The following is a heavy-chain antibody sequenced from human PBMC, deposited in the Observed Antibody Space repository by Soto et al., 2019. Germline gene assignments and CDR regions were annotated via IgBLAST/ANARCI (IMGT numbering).Heavy chain of an antibody. Sequence: GGSLRLSCAASGFTFGIYSMNWVRQAPGKGLEWISYINGSSSTMYYADSVKGRFIISRDNADNSLYLQMNSLRDADTAVYYCAIGVRFRCSGDRCFSDGLFLSWGQGTLVTVSS. CDR2: INGSSSTM. J-gene: IGHJ5*02. CDR3: AIGVRFRCSGDRCFSDGLFLS. V-gene: IGHV3-48*02. D-gene: IGHD2-15*01. CDR1: GFTFGIYS.